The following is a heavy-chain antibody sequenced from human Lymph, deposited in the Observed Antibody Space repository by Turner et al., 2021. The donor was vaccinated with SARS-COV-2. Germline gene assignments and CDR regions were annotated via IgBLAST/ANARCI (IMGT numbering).Heavy chain of an antibody. Sequence: QVQLVQSGAEVKKPGASVTVSCKASGYTFTSYDINWVRQATGQGLGWMGWRNPNSGNTGYEQKFQGRVTMTRNISISTDYMELSTLRSEDTAVYYCARGRYSGGGMDVWGQGTTVTVSS. CDR3: ARGRYSGGGMDV. J-gene: IGHJ6*02. CDR2: RNPNSGNT. D-gene: IGHD1-26*01. CDR1: GYTFTSYD. V-gene: IGHV1-8*01.